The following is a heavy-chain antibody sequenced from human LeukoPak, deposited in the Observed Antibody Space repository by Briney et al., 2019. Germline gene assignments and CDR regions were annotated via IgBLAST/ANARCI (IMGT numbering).Heavy chain of an antibody. CDR3: ASLRGSYLDY. Sequence: SVKVSCKASGYTFTSYDINWVRQAPGQGLEWMGGIIPIFGAANYAQKFQGRVTITTDESTSTAYMELSSLRSEDTAVYYCASLRGSYLDYWGQGTLVTVSS. D-gene: IGHD1-26*01. J-gene: IGHJ4*02. CDR1: GYTFTSYD. V-gene: IGHV1-69*05. CDR2: IIPIFGAA.